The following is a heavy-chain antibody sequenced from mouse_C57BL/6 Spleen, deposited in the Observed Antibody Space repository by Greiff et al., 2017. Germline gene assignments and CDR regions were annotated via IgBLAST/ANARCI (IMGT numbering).Heavy chain of an antibody. Sequence: QVQLQQSGAELVKPGASVKMSCKASGYTFTTYPIEWMKQTHGKSLEWIGNFHPYNDDTKYNEKFKGKATLTVEKSSSTVYLELSRLTSDDSAVYYCARAYYGSSYAWYFDVWGTGTTVTVSS. D-gene: IGHD1-1*01. CDR3: ARAYYGSSYAWYFDV. V-gene: IGHV1-47*01. J-gene: IGHJ1*03. CDR2: FHPYNDDT. CDR1: GYTFTTYP.